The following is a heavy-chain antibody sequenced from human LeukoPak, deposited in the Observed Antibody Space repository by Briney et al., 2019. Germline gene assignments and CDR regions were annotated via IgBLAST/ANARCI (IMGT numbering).Heavy chain of an antibody. V-gene: IGHV1-18*01. CDR2: ISTFNGIT. CDR3: GRLRSIGASGHDASDM. CDR1: GYTFISHG. D-gene: IGHD3-3*01. Sequence: ASVKVSCKTSGYTFISHGITWFRQAPGQGLEWLGWISTFNGITNSAQSLQGRVTMTTDTSTSTAYMELRSLRSDDTAVYFCGRLRSIGASGHDASDMWGQGTMVTVSS. J-gene: IGHJ3*02.